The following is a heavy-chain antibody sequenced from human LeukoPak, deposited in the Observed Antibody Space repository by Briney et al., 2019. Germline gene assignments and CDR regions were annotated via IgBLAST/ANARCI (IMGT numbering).Heavy chain of an antibody. J-gene: IGHJ5*02. CDR3: ARVDGRFGELSKNFDP. D-gene: IGHD3-10*01. V-gene: IGHV4-61*01. CDR2: IYYSGST. CDR1: GGSVSSGSYY. Sequence: SETLSLTCTVSGGSVSSGSYYWSWIRQPPGKGLEWIGYIYYSGSTNYNPSLKSRVTISVDTSKNQFSLKLSSVTAADTAVYYCARVDGRFGELSKNFDPWGQGTLVTVSS.